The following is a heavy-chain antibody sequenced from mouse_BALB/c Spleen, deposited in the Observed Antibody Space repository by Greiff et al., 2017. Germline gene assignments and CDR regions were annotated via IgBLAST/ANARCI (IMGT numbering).Heavy chain of an antibody. V-gene: IGHV1S81*02. D-gene: IGHD2-3*01. J-gene: IGHJ3*01. CDR3: ARSDGYFFAY. CDR2: INPSNGRT. Sequence: QVQLQQPGAELVKPGASVKLSCKASGYTFTSYWMHWVKQRPGQGLEWIGEINPSNGRTNYNEKFKSKATLTVDKSSSTAYMQLSSLTSEDSAVYYGARSDGYFFAYWGQGTLVTVSA. CDR1: GYTFTSYW.